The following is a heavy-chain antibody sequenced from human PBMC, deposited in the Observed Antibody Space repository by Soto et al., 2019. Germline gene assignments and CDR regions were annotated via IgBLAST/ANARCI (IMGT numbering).Heavy chain of an antibody. CDR1: GFSFSFYA. J-gene: IGHJ5*02. D-gene: IGHD6-13*01. CDR2: IGGSGGST. CDR3: AKGPYSSTEAWFDP. V-gene: IGHV3-23*01. Sequence: EVQLLESGGGLVQPGGSLRLSCAASGFSFSFYAMSWVRQAPGKGLEWVSAIGGSGGSTYYADSVKGRFTISRDNSKYTLYLQMNSLRAEDTAVYYCAKGPYSSTEAWFDPWGQGTLVTVSS.